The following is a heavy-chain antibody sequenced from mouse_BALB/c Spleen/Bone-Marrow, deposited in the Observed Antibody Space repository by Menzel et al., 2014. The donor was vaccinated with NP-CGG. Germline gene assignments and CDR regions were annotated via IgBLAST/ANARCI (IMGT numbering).Heavy chain of an antibody. D-gene: IGHD1-2*01. CDR1: GFTFSSYT. V-gene: IGHV5-6-4*01. Sequence: EVKVVESGGGLVKPGGSLKLSCAASGFTFSSYTMSWVRQTPEKRLEWVATITSGGSYTYYPDSVKGRFTISRDNAKNTLYLQMSSLKSEDTAMYYCTRDNGPFDYWDQGTTLTVSS. J-gene: IGHJ2*01. CDR3: TRDNGPFDY. CDR2: ITSGGSYT.